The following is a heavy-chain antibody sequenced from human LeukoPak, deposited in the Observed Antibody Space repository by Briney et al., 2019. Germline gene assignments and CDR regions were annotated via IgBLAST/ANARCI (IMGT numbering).Heavy chain of an antibody. CDR2: IYYSGST. J-gene: IGHJ6*03. V-gene: IGHV4-59*01. Sequence: SETLSLICTVSGGSISSYYWSWIRQPPGKGLEGVGYIYYSGSTNYNPSLQSRVTISVDTSKNQFSLKLSSVTAADTAVYYCARSSYSSGWYPYYYYMDVWGKGTTVTVSS. CDR1: GGSISSYY. CDR3: ARSSYSSGWYPYYYYMDV. D-gene: IGHD6-19*01.